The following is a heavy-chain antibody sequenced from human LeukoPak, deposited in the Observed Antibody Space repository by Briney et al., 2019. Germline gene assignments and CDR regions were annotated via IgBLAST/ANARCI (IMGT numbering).Heavy chain of an antibody. CDR2: IYSGGST. J-gene: IGHJ4*02. CDR3: ARELVVVAATPEYYFDY. Sequence: PGGSLRLSCAASGFTVSSNYMSWVRQAPGKGLEWVSVIYSGGSTYYADSVKGRFTISRDNSKNTLYLQMNSLRAEDTAVYYCARELVVVAATPEYYFDYWGQGTLVTVSS. D-gene: IGHD2-15*01. V-gene: IGHV3-66*01. CDR1: GFTVSSNY.